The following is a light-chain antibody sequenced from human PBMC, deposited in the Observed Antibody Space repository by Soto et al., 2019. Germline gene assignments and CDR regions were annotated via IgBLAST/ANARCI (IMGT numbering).Light chain of an antibody. CDR1: QSLVFSDGKTY. CDR2: AVS. V-gene: IGKV2D-29*01. Sequence: DIVLTQTPLSLSVTPGQPASISCKSSQSLVFSDGKTYFYWYLQKPGQHPHLLIYAVSNRFSGVPDKFSGSGSGTDFTLRISRVEAEDVGIYYCMQTVAAPWTFDQGTKVEI. J-gene: IGKJ1*01. CDR3: MQTVAAPWT.